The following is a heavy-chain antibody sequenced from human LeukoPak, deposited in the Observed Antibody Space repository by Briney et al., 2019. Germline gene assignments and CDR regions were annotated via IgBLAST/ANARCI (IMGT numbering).Heavy chain of an antibody. V-gene: IGHV4-59*01. Sequence: KPSETLSLTCTVSGVSISSYYWSWLRQPPGKGLEWCGYIYYSGSTNYNHSLKSRVTISVDTSKNQFSLKLSSVTAADTAVYCCARGYYDSSGYYPIPFDYWGQGTLVTVSS. CDR1: GVSISSYY. CDR3: ARGYYDSSGYYPIPFDY. J-gene: IGHJ4*02. CDR2: IYYSGST. D-gene: IGHD3-22*01.